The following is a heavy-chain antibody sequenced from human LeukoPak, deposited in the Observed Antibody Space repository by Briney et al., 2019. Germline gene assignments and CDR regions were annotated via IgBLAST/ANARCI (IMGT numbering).Heavy chain of an antibody. J-gene: IGHJ4*02. CDR1: GFTFSSYA. D-gene: IGHD2-15*01. CDR2: ISYDGSNK. V-gene: IGHV3-30*04. Sequence: GGSLRLSCAASGFTFSSYAMHWVRQAPGKGLEWVAVISYDGSNKYYADSVKGRFTISRGNSKNTLYLQMNSLRAEDTAVYYCARDRGLCSGGSCYYFDYWGQGTLVTVSS. CDR3: ARDRGLCSGGSCYYFDY.